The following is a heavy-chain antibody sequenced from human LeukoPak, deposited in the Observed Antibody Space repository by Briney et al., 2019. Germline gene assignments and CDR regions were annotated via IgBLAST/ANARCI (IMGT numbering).Heavy chain of an antibody. Sequence: PEGSLRLSCAASGFTFSSSEMNWVRQAPGKGLEWVSSISSSSTYTYYADSVKGRFTISRDNAKNSLYLQMNNLRAEDTAVYYCARDRGKRVETSMVGFPWGQGTLVTVSS. CDR1: GFTFSSSE. CDR3: ARDRGKRVETSMVGFP. CDR2: ISSSSTYT. J-gene: IGHJ4*02. D-gene: IGHD5-18*01. V-gene: IGHV3-21*01.